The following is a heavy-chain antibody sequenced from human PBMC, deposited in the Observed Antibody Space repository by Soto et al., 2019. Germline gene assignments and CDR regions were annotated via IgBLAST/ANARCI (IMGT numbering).Heavy chain of an antibody. J-gene: IGHJ6*02. D-gene: IGHD2-8*01. CDR3: PTLYATSYPPPPYHNFPGMDV. V-gene: IGHV1-69*01. Sequence: QVQLVQSGTEVKQPGSSVNVSCWASGSTFTTFRFNWVRLAPGQGLEWMGELIPFFDKVNYAQRFQGRVPSTSYQSTRTAYMVLSSLTPEDTAIYYSPTLYATSYPPPPYHNFPGMDVWGQGTTVTVAS. CDR1: GSTFTTFR. CDR2: LIPFFDKV.